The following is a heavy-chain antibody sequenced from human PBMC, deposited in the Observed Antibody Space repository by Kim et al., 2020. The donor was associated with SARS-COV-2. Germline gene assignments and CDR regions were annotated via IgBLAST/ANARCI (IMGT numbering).Heavy chain of an antibody. D-gene: IGHD5-12*01. Sequence: KPSLKRRVTISVDTSKNQFSLKLSSVTAADTAVYYCARALVEMATITFDYWGQGTLVTVSS. V-gene: IGHV4-59*01. CDR3: ARALVEMATITFDY. J-gene: IGHJ4*02.